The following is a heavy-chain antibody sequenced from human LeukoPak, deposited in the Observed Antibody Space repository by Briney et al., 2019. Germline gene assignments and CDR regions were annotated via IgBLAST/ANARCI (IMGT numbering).Heavy chain of an antibody. Sequence: GGSLRLSCAASGFTFSSYAMTWVRQAPGEGLEWVSSMSGSGGSTYYADSVKGRFTISRDDSKNTLYPQMNSLRAEDTAVYHCAKDLYCSTTSCPLDHSIYGLDVWGQGTTVTVSS. V-gene: IGHV3-23*01. CDR2: MSGSGGST. J-gene: IGHJ6*02. D-gene: IGHD2-2*01. CDR3: AKDLYCSTTSCPLDHSIYGLDV. CDR1: GFTFSSYA.